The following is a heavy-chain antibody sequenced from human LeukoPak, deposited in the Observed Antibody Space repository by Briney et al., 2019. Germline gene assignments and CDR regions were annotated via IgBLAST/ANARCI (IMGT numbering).Heavy chain of an antibody. CDR3: ASLRDYYYYMDV. CDR2: ISAYNGNT. J-gene: IGHJ6*03. Sequence: ASVKVSCKASGYTLTSYGISWVRQAPGQGLEWMGWISAYNGNTNYAQKLQGRVTMTTDTSTSTAYMELRSLRSDDTAVYYCASLRDYYYYMDVWGKGTTVTVSS. CDR1: GYTLTSYG. V-gene: IGHV1-18*01.